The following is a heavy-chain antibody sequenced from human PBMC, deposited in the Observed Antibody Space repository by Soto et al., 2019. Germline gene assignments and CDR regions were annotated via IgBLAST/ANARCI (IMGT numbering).Heavy chain of an antibody. J-gene: IGHJ5*02. CDR3: VRSGTARLLRHSWFDT. D-gene: IGHD2-21*01. CDR2: ITTSSAYI. V-gene: IGHV3-21*01. CDR1: GFTFNTYD. Sequence: EVQLVESGGGLVKPGGSLRLSCAASGFTFNTYDMNWVRQAPGKGLEWVSSITTSSAYIYYADSLKGRITISIDNAKNSLFLQMNSLRAEDPAVYYCVRSGTARLLRHSWFDTWGQGTLVTVSS.